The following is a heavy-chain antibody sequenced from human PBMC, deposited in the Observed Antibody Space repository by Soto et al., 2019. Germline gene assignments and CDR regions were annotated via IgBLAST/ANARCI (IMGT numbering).Heavy chain of an antibody. CDR2: VWNDGSNK. Sequence: GGSLRLSCAASGFTFSSYGMHWVRQAPGKGLEWVAVVWNDGSNKYYEDSVKGRFTISRDNSQNTLNLQMNSLRAEDTAVYYCAREAGGAVGGFPNYNGMGVWGQGTTVTVSS. V-gene: IGHV3-33*01. D-gene: IGHD6-19*01. J-gene: IGHJ6*02. CDR1: GFTFSSYG. CDR3: AREAGGAVGGFPNYNGMGV.